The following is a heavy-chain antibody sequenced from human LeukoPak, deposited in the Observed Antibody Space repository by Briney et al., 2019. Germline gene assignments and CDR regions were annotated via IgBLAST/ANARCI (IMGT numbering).Heavy chain of an antibody. CDR2: IRYDGSNK. Sequence: PGGSLRLSCAASGFTFSSYGMHWVRKAPGKGLEWVAFIRYDGSNKYYADSVKGRFTISRDNSKNTLYLQMNSLRAEDTAVYYCAKGAYYYDSSGYMSGYWGQGTLVTVSS. CDR1: GFTFSSYG. V-gene: IGHV3-30*02. CDR3: AKGAYYYDSSGYMSGY. J-gene: IGHJ4*02. D-gene: IGHD3-22*01.